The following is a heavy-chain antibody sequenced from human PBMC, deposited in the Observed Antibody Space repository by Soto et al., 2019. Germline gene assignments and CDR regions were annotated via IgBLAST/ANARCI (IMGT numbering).Heavy chain of an antibody. CDR3: ARNLLSVATTITPYYFDY. CDR2: IIPIFGTA. CDR1: GGTFSSYA. D-gene: IGHD5-12*01. J-gene: IGHJ4*02. V-gene: IGHV1-69*01. Sequence: QVQLVQSGAEVKKPGSSVKVSCKASGGTFSSYAISWVRQAPGQGLEWMGGIIPIFGTANYAKKFQGRVTITADESTSTAYMELSSLRSEDTAVYYCARNLLSVATTITPYYFDYWGQGTLVTVSS.